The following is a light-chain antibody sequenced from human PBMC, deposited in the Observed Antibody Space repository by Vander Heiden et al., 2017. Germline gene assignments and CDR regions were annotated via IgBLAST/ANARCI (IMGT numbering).Light chain of an antibody. V-gene: IGKV3-11*01. CDR1: QTISSY. CDR2: DAS. CDR3: QQRSNWPLT. Sequence: DILLTQSPATLSLSPGERATLSCRASQTISSYLAWYQQKPGQAPRLLIYDASNRATGIPARFSGSGSGTGLTLTISSLEPEEFAVYYCQQRSNWPLTFGGGTKVEIK. J-gene: IGKJ4*01.